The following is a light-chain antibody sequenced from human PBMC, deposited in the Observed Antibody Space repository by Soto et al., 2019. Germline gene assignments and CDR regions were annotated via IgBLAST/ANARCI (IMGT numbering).Light chain of an antibody. V-gene: IGKV1-5*01. J-gene: IGKJ1*01. CDR2: DAS. Sequence: DIQMTQSPSTLSGSVGYRVTITCRASQTIISWLAWYQHQPGKAPKLLIYDASTLESGVPSRFSGTGSGTEFTFSITSLQPEDFGTYYCQQCYMGWTFGQGTKVDI. CDR1: QTIISW. CDR3: QQCYMGWT.